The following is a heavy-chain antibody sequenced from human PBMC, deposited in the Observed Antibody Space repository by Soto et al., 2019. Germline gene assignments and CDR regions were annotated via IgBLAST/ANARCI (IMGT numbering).Heavy chain of an antibody. CDR3: ARVRLRISSYYFDY. Sequence: SETLSITCTVSGGSISSYYWSWIRQPAGKGLEWIGRIYTSGSTNYNPSLKSRVTMSVDTSKNQFSLKLSSVTAADTAVYYCARVRLRISSYYFDYWGQGTLVTVSS. J-gene: IGHJ4*02. CDR2: IYTSGST. V-gene: IGHV4-4*07. CDR1: GGSISSYY. D-gene: IGHD6-6*01.